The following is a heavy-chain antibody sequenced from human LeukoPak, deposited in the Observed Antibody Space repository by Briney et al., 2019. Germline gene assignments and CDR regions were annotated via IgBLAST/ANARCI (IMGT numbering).Heavy chain of an antibody. CDR3: AKGYDSSGYYYFDY. CDR2: ISYDGSNK. CDR1: GFTFSSYA. D-gene: IGHD3-22*01. V-gene: IGHV3-30-3*01. J-gene: IGHJ4*02. Sequence: GGSLRLSCAASGFTFSSYAMHWVRQAPGKGLEWVALISYDGSNKYCADSVKGRFTISRDNSKNTLYLQMNSLRAEDTAVYYCAKGYDSSGYYYFDYWGQGTLVTVSS.